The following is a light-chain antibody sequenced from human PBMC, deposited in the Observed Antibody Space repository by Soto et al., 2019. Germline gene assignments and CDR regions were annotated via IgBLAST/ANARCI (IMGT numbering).Light chain of an antibody. CDR1: SSDGDDYKD. CDR3: SSYTSTSTV. Sequence: QSALTQPASVSGSPGQSITISCTGISSDGDDYKDVSWYQQHPGKAPKLMIYEVTYRPSGVSNRFSGSTSGNTASLTISGLQAEDEADYYCSSYTSTSTVFGTGTKLIVL. J-gene: IGLJ1*01. CDR2: EVT. V-gene: IGLV2-14*01.